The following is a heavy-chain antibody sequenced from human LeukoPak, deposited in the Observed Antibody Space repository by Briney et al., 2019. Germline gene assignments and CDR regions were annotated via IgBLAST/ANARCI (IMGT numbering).Heavy chain of an antibody. Sequence: ASVKVSCKVYGDTLTELSTHWVRQAPGKGPEWMGGFDPEHGEAIYAQTFQGRITMTEDTSTDTAYMELSSLTSDDTAVYYCAAEGQRLLGYWGQGTLVTVSS. D-gene: IGHD3-10*01. CDR3: AAEGQRLLGY. J-gene: IGHJ4*02. CDR2: FDPEHGEA. V-gene: IGHV1-24*01. CDR1: GDTLTELS.